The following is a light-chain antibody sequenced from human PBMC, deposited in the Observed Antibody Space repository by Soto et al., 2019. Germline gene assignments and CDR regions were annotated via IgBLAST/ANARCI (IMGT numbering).Light chain of an antibody. CDR3: QQYDDLPIT. CDR1: QGVSNY. J-gene: IGKJ5*01. Sequence: DIQLTQSPSFLSASVGDRVTIACRASQGVSNYLAWYQQKPGKAPKLLIDDASNLETGVPSRFSGSGSGTHFTFTISSLEPEDIATYYCQQYDDLPITVGQGTRLEIK. V-gene: IGKV1-33*01. CDR2: DAS.